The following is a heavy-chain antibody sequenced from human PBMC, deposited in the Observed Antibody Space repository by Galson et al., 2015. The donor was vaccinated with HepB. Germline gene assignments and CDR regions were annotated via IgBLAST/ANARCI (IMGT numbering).Heavy chain of an antibody. V-gene: IGHV4-59*01. CDR1: GDSISDYY. CDR2: IFYTGST. CDR3: ARVKTGYHDF. Sequence: SETLSLTCTVSGDSISDYYWSWIRQPPGKELQWIGSIFYTGSTDYNPSLKRRVTISLDTSKNHFSLKLKSVTAADTAVYYCARVKTGYHDFWGPGALVTVAS. J-gene: IGHJ4*02. D-gene: IGHD3-9*01.